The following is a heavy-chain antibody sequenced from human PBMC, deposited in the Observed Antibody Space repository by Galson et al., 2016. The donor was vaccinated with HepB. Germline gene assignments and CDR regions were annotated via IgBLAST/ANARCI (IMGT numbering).Heavy chain of an antibody. CDR3: AKDIVPTTPLGNYGMDD. D-gene: IGHD5-12*01. Sequence: SLRLSCAASGFTFSSYWMTWVRQAPGKGLEWVANIKQDGSDKYYLDSLKGRFTISRDDAKNSLFLQMNSLRVEDTAFYYCAKDIVPTTPLGNYGMDDWGQGTTVTVSS. J-gene: IGHJ6*02. CDR1: GFTFSSYW. CDR2: IKQDGSDK. V-gene: IGHV3-7*03.